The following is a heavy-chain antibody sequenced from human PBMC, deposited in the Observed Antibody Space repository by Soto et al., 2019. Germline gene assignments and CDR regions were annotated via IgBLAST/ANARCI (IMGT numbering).Heavy chain of an antibody. CDR2: IYPGDSDT. CDR3: SRLLYGVSGDYYYGMDV. J-gene: IGHJ6*02. CDR1: GYSFTSYW. D-gene: IGHD4-17*01. V-gene: IGHV5-51*01. Sequence: GESLKISCKGSGYSFTSYWIGWVRQMPGKGLEWMGIIYPGDSDTRYSPSFQGQVTISADKSISTAYLQWSSLKASDTAMYYCSRLLYGVSGDYYYGMDVWCQGTTFSVSS.